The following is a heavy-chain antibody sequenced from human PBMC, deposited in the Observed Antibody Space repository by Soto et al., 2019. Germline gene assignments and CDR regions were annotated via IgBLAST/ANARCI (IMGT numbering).Heavy chain of an antibody. CDR2: IHTGGST. CDR3: ARGVNDDT. CDR1: DFSVGGNP. Sequence: EVKLVESGGGLMQPGGSLRLSCAASDFSVGGNPMTWVRQAPGKGLEWVAVIHTGGSTFYADPVKGRFTISRDNSKNTVYLQMNSLTVGDTAMYFCARGVNDDTWGQGTLVTVSS. J-gene: IGHJ5*02. V-gene: IGHV3-53*01. D-gene: IGHD1-1*01.